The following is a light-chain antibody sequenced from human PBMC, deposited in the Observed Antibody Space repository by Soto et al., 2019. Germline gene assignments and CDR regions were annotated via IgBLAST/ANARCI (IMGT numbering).Light chain of an antibody. CDR1: SSNIGAGYE. V-gene: IGLV1-40*01. Sequence: QSVLTQPPSVSEAPGQRVTISCTGSSSNIGAGYEAHWYQQVPGTAPKLLIYENNNRPSGVPDRFSGSKSGTSASLAITGLQAEDEGEYYCQSYDSSLSGHVFGTGTKVTVL. CDR2: ENN. CDR3: QSYDSSLSGHV. J-gene: IGLJ1*01.